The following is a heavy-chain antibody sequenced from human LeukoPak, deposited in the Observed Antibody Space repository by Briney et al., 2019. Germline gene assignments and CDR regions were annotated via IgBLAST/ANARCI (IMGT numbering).Heavy chain of an antibody. D-gene: IGHD2/OR15-2a*01. CDR3: ARLYDDCTRSTCLWYFDY. V-gene: IGHV3-7*01. J-gene: IGHJ4*02. Sequence: PGRSLRLSCSGSGVTFNSDWMSWVRQPPGKGLEWVGNTKQEGKGYNDVDVVEGRFTISRDNAKNSLILQMNSLRAEDTAVYYCARLYDDCTRSTCLWYFDYWGQGTLVTVPS. CDR2: TKQEGKGY. CDR1: GVTFNSDW.